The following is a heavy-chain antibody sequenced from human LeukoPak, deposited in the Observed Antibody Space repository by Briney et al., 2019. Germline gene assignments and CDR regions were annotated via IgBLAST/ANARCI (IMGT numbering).Heavy chain of an antibody. CDR1: GGSISTYTYY. CDR2: IYYSGST. V-gene: IGHV4-39*07. Sequence: SETLSLTCTVSGGSISTYTYYWGWIRQPPGKGLEWIGSIYYSGSTYYNPSLKSRVTISVDTSKNQFSLKLSSVTAADTAVYYCARDSGRYCSGGSCYRYYYMDVWGKGTTVTVSS. D-gene: IGHD2-15*01. J-gene: IGHJ6*03. CDR3: ARDSGRYCSGGSCYRYYYMDV.